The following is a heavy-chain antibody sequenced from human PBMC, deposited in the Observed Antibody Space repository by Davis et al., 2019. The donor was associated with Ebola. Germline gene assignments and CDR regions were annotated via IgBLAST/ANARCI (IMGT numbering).Heavy chain of an antibody. Sequence: GGSLRLSCAASGFTFSSYAMHWVRQAPGKGLEWVAVISYDGSNKYYADSVKGRFTISRDNSKNTLYLQMNSLRAEDTAVYYCARDPGYCSGGSCFDWYFDLWGRGTLVTVSS. CDR3: ARDPGYCSGGSCFDWYFDL. D-gene: IGHD2-15*01. CDR1: GFTFSSYA. V-gene: IGHV3-30-3*01. J-gene: IGHJ2*01. CDR2: ISYDGSNK.